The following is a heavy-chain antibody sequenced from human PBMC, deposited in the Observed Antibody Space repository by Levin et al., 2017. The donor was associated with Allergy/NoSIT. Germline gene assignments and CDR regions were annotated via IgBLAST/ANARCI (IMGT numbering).Heavy chain of an antibody. CDR2: ISYDGTNK. D-gene: IGHD5-18*01. J-gene: IGHJ4*02. V-gene: IGHV3-30-3*01. Sequence: GESLKISCAASGFTFSSYAMHWVRQAPGKGLEWVAVISYDGTNKYYADSVKGRFTISRDNSKNTLYLQMNSLRAEDTAVFYCAREHTAMTRHFDYWGQGTLVTVSS. CDR1: GFTFSSYA. CDR3: AREHTAMTRHFDY.